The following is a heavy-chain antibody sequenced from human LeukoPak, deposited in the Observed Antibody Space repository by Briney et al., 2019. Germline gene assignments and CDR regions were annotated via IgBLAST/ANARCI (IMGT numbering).Heavy chain of an antibody. CDR3: ARDLNRRVFIDY. V-gene: IGHV3-48*03. CDR2: ISSSAATT. CDR1: GFTFSSYE. J-gene: IGHJ4*02. Sequence: GGSLRLSCAASGFTFSSYEMNWVRQAPGKGLEWVSYISSSAATTYYADSVKGRFTISRDNAKNTLYLQMDSLRAEDTAVYYCARDLNRRVFIDYWGQGTLVTVSS.